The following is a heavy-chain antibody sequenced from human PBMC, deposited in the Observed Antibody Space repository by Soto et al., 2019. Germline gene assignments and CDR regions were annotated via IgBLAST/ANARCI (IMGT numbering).Heavy chain of an antibody. V-gene: IGHV6-1*01. J-gene: IGHJ6*02. CDR1: GDSVSSNSAA. CDR3: ARDYGHHSGSYPWSTKVYYYYYGMDV. D-gene: IGHD1-26*01. CDR2: TYYRSKWYN. Sequence: KQSQTLSLTCAISGDSVSSNSAAWNWIRQSPSRGLEWLGRTYYRSKWYNDYAVSVKSRITINPDTSKNQFSLQLNSVTPEDTAVYYCARDYGHHSGSYPWSTKVYYYYYGMDVWGQGTTVTVSS.